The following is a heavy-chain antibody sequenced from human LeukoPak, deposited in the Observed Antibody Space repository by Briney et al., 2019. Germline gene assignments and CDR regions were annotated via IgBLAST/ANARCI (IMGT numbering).Heavy chain of an antibody. CDR1: GYTFTSYG. D-gene: IGHD5-18*01. J-gene: IGHJ4*02. CDR3: ARVLGYSYGQGYFDY. Sequence: ASVKVSCKASGYTFTSYGISWVRQAPGQGLEWMGWISAYNGNTNYAQRLQGRVTMTTDTSTSTAYVELRSLRSDDTAVYYCARVLGYSYGQGYFDYWGQGTLVTVSS. V-gene: IGHV1-18*01. CDR2: ISAYNGNT.